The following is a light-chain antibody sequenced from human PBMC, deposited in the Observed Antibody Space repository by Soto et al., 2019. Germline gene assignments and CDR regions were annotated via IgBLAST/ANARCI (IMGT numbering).Light chain of an antibody. J-gene: IGKJ2*01. V-gene: IGKV3-20*01. CDR1: QTLSSTY. Sequence: IVSTQSPGTLSLSPGQRATLACRASQTLSSTYLAWYVQKPGQAPSLLIYGASSSATGIPDRFSGTWSGTAFTLSISRLEPEDFAVDYCQQCGSSLVTFGQGTKLEIK. CDR3: QQCGSSLVT. CDR2: GAS.